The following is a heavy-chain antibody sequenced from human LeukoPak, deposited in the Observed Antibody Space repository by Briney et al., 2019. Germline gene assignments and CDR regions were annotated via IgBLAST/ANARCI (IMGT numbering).Heavy chain of an antibody. CDR2: IYPGDSDT. CDR3: ARHGGYGGNQKAHFDY. D-gene: IGHD4-23*01. V-gene: IGHV5-51*01. CDR1: GYSFTSYW. Sequence: GESLKISCKGSGYSFTSYWIGWVRQMPGKGLEWMGIIYPGDSDTRYSPSFQGQVTISADKSISTAYLQWSSLKASDTAMYYCARHGGYGGNQKAHFDYWGQGTLVTVSS. J-gene: IGHJ4*02.